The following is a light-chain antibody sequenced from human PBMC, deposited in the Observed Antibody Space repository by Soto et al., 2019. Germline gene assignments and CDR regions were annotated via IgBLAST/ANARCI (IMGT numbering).Light chain of an antibody. V-gene: IGLV2-11*01. CDR2: DVS. Sequence: QSALTQPASVSGSPGQSIAISCTGSSSDVGIYNYVSWYQQHPGKVPKLIIYDVSKRPSGVPDRFSGSKSGNTASLTISGLQAEDEAVYYCCSYAGSYSFVFGTGTKVTVL. CDR3: CSYAGSYSFV. CDR1: SSDVGIYNY. J-gene: IGLJ1*01.